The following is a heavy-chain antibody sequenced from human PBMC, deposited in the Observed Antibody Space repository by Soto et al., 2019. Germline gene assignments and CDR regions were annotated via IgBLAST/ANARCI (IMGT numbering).Heavy chain of an antibody. V-gene: IGHV3-23*01. Sequence: EVQLSQSGGGLVRPGGSLRLSCAGSGFTFDDYAINWVRQAPRKGLEWVSGISGSGNQIDYTDSVEGRFIISRDASKNTVFLQMNGLSAEDTAVYFCAKNQDWNRPDPGAFDVWGQGTTVTVTS. J-gene: IGHJ3*01. CDR1: GFTFDDYA. CDR2: ISGSGNQI. CDR3: AKNQDWNRPDPGAFDV. D-gene: IGHD1-1*01.